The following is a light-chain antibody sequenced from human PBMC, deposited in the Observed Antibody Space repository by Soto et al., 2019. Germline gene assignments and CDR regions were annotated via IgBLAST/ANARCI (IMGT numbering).Light chain of an antibody. CDR1: QSVSSSY. CDR2: GAS. Sequence: DIVLTQSPGTLSLSAGERATLSCRASQSVSSSYLAWYQQKPGQAPRLLIYGASSRATGIPDRFSGSGSGTDFTLTISRPEPEDFAVYYCQQYGSSPYTFGQGTKVDIK. CDR3: QQYGSSPYT. V-gene: IGKV3-20*01. J-gene: IGKJ2*01.